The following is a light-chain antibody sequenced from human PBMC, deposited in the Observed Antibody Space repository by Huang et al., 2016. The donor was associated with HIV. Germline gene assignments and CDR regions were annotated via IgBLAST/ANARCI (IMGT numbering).Light chain of an antibody. Sequence: EIVLTQSPATLSLSPGELATLSCRARQSVRGYLAWYPRKPGQAPRLLIYDASNRATGIPARFSGSGSGTDCTLTISSLEPEDFAVYYCQQRSNWPPYTFGQGTKLEIK. V-gene: IGKV3-11*01. CDR2: DAS. CDR1: QSVRGY. J-gene: IGKJ2*01. CDR3: QQRSNWPPYT.